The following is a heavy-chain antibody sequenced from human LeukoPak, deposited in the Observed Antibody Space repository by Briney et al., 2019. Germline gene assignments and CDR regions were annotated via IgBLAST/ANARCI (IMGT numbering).Heavy chain of an antibody. D-gene: IGHD3-10*01. V-gene: IGHV1-18*01. Sequence: GASVKVSCKDSGYTFTSYGISGVRQAPGQGLEWMGWISPHNGYTNYVQNLQGRVTMTTDTSTSTVYMEVRSLRSDDTAVYYCARGAVRGFKNDYWGQGTLVTVSS. CDR3: ARGAVRGFKNDY. CDR1: GYTFTSYG. J-gene: IGHJ4*02. CDR2: ISPHNGYT.